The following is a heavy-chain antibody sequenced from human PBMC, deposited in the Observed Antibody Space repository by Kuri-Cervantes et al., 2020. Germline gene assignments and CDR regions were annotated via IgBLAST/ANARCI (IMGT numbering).Heavy chain of an antibody. Sequence: GESLKISCAASGFTFSNAWMSWVRQAPGKGLEWVGRIKSKTDGGTTDYAAPVKGRFTISRDDSKNTLYLQMNSLKTEDTAVYYCTTETYYDFWSGYWSYYYYGMDVWGQGTTVTVSS. CDR2: IKSKTDGGTT. D-gene: IGHD3-3*01. CDR1: GFTFSNAW. J-gene: IGHJ6*02. V-gene: IGHV3-15*01. CDR3: TTETYYDFWSGYWSYYYYGMDV.